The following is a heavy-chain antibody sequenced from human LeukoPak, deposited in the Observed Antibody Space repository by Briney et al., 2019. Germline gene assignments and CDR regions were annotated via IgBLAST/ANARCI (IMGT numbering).Heavy chain of an antibody. V-gene: IGHV1-2*02. Sequence: ASVKVSCKTSGYTCTDYYIHSVRQAPGQGLEWMGWINPDSGYTNYAQKFQGRVTMTRDTSINTAYMELSRLTSDDTAVYYCATDPRTTVFGTFRYYYMDVWGEGTTVAVSS. CDR3: ATDPRTTVFGTFRYYYMDV. CDR1: GYTCTDYY. CDR2: INPDSGYT. D-gene: IGHD3-3*01. J-gene: IGHJ6*03.